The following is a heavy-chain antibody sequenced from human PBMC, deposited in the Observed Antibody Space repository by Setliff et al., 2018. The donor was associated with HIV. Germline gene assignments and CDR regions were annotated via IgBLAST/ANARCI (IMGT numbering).Heavy chain of an antibody. CDR2: INSDGSSA. D-gene: IGHD1-1*01. CDR3: ARTGEDWNDDLYHYYYMDV. CDR1: GFTFRNYW. J-gene: IGHJ6*03. V-gene: IGHV3-74*01. Sequence: GGSLRLSCATTGFTFRNYWMHWVRQAPGKGLEWVSRINSDGSSARYGDSVEGRFTISRDNAKNTLYLQMNSLSAEDTAVYHCARTGEDWNDDLYHYYYMDVWGKGTTVTVSS.